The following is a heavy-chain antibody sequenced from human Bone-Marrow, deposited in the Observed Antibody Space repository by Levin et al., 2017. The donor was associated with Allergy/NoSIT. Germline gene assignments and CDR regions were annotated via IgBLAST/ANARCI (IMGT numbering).Heavy chain of an antibody. D-gene: IGHD1-26*01. CDR3: ARGRPIIPTLGAGGNDF. J-gene: IGHJ4*02. V-gene: IGHV1-2*02. Sequence: ASVKVSCKASDYTFTDYYMHWVRQAPGQGPEWMGWMNPNSGDTSYAQKFQGRVAMTRDTSINTAYMALTRLTFDDTAVYYCARGRPIIPTLGAGGNDFWGQGTLVTVSS. CDR2: MNPNSGDT. CDR1: DYTFTDYY.